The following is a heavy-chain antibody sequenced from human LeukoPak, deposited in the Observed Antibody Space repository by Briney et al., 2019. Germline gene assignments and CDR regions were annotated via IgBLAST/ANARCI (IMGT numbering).Heavy chain of an antibody. J-gene: IGHJ4*02. CDR2: VDPEDGET. CDR1: GYTFTDYY. V-gene: IGHV1-69-2*01. D-gene: IGHD2-2*02. Sequence: ASVKVSCXVSGYTFTDYYMHWVQQAPGKGLEWMALVDPEDGETIYAEKFQGRFTITADTSADTAYMELSSLSSEDTAVYYCATVPYCSTTSCYTGYWGQGTLVTVSS. CDR3: ATVPYCSTTSCYTGY.